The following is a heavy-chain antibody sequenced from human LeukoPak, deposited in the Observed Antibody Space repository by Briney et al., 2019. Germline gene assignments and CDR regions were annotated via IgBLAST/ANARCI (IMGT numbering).Heavy chain of an antibody. CDR3: ARWSEWMDQLGRRGFDY. D-gene: IGHD2-2*01. V-gene: IGHV1-8*01. Sequence: ASVKVSCRASGYTFPSYDINWVRQATGQGLEWMGWMNPNSGNTGYAQKFQGRVTMTRNTSISTAYMELSSLRSEDTAVYYCARWSEWMDQLGRRGFDYWGQGTLVTVSS. CDR1: GYTFPSYD. J-gene: IGHJ4*02. CDR2: MNPNSGNT.